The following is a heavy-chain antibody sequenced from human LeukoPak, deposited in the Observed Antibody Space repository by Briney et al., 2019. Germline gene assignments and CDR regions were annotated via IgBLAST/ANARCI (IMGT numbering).Heavy chain of an antibody. J-gene: IGHJ4*02. CDR2: IYYSGST. CDR1: GGSISSYY. CDR3: ARMSKAIAVAGTIDY. V-gene: IGHV4-59*01. D-gene: IGHD6-19*01. Sequence: SETLSLTCTVTGGSISSYYWSWIRQPPGKGLEWIGYIYYSGSTNYNPSLKSRVTISVDTSKNQFSLKLSSVTAADTAVYYCARMSKAIAVAGTIDYWGQGTLVTVSS.